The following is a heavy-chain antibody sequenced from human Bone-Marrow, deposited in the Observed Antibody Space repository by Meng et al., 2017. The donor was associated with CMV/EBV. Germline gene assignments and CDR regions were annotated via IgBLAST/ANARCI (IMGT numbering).Heavy chain of an antibody. J-gene: IGHJ4*02. V-gene: IGHV1-3*01. CDR1: GYTFNRYA. CDR2: INAGNGNT. Sequence: SGYTFNRYALHRVRQAPGQRLEWVGWINAGNGNTKYSQEFQGRVTITRDTSASRDYMELSSLRSEDTAVYYCARGGGTMVRGAPFDYWGQGTLVTVSS. CDR3: ARGGGTMVRGAPFDY. D-gene: IGHD3-10*01.